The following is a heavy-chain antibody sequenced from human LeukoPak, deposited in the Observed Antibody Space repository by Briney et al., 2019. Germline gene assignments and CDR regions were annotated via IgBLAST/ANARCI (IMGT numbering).Heavy chain of an antibody. CDR3: ARVRYYYDRSGYYDRYYFDY. Sequence: SVKVSCKASGGTFSSYAISWVRQAPGQGLEWMGRIIPIFGTANYAQKFQGRVTITTDESTSTAYMELSSLRSEDTAVYYCARVRYYYDRSGYYDRYYFDYWGQGTLVTVSS. D-gene: IGHD3-22*01. J-gene: IGHJ4*02. V-gene: IGHV1-69*05. CDR2: IIPIFGTA. CDR1: GGTFSSYA.